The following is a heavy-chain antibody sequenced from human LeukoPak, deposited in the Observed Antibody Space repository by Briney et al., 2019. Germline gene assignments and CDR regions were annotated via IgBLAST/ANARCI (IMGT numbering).Heavy chain of an antibody. CDR1: GFTFSNFA. J-gene: IGHJ4*02. V-gene: IGHV3-23*01. CDR3: ARDLSNGCFDY. D-gene: IGHD2-2*03. Sequence: QPGGSLRLSCAASGFTFSNFAMAWVRQAPGKGLEWVSGITGSGDNTYYADSVKGRFTISRDNSKNTLYLQMNSLRAEDTAVYYCARDLSNGCFDYWGRGTLVTVSS. CDR2: ITGSGDNT.